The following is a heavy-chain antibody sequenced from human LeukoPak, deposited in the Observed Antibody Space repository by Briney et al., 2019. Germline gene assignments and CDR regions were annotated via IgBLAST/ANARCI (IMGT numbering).Heavy chain of an antibody. CDR3: AREYSSGWIYGMDV. Sequence: SETLSLTCTVSGGSISGYYWSWIRQPPGKGLEWIGYIYYSGSTNYNPSLKSRVTISVDTSKNQFSLKLSSVTAADTAVYYCAREYSSGWIYGMDVWGQGTTVTVSS. J-gene: IGHJ6*02. CDR2: IYYSGST. V-gene: IGHV4-59*01. D-gene: IGHD6-19*01. CDR1: GGSISGYY.